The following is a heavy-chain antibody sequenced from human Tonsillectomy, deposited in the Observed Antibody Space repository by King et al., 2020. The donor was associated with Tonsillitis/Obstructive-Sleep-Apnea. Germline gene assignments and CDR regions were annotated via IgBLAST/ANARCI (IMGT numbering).Heavy chain of an antibody. Sequence: QLVQSGAEVKKPGESLRNSCKGSGYRFTSYWINWVRQMPGKGLEWMGRIDPSDSYTNYSPSFQGHVTISADKSISTAYLQWSSLRASDTAMYYCVGADYYNMDFWGQGTTVTVSS. V-gene: IGHV5-10-1*03. CDR1: GYRFTSYW. D-gene: IGHD4/OR15-4a*01. CDR3: VGADYYNMDF. J-gene: IGHJ6*02. CDR2: IDPSDSYT.